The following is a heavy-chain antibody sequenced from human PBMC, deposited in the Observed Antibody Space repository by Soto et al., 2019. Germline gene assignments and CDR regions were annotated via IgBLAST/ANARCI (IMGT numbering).Heavy chain of an antibody. CDR2: IYFNGKA. CDR1: GGSVSSGNVY. Sequence: VQLQESGPGLVRPSETLALTCTVSGGSVSSGNVYWSWIRQSPGKGLEGIGHIYFNGKAYYSPSLKSRLAISLDTSNNHFSLTLSSVSAADTAVYYCAHDSHGGNTFFDIWGQGAQVTVSS. D-gene: IGHD1-7*01. J-gene: IGHJ4*02. V-gene: IGHV4-30-4*01. CDR3: AHDSHGGNTFFDI.